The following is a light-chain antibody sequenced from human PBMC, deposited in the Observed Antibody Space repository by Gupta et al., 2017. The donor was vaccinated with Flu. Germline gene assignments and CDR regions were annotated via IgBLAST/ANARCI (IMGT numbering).Light chain of an antibody. CDR2: EVT. Sequence: QSALTQPASVSGSPGQSITISCTGTSSDVGGYNYVSWYQQHPGKAPKLMIYEVTDRPAGVANRFSGSKSGNTASLTISGLHAEDEADYFCASDTTTPTWVFGGGTKLTVL. CDR3: ASDTTTPTWV. CDR1: SSDVGGYNY. V-gene: IGLV2-14*01. J-gene: IGLJ3*02.